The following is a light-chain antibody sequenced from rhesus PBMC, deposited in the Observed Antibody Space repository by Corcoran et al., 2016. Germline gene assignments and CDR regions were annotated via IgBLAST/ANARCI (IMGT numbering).Light chain of an antibody. V-gene: IGKV1-22*01. CDR2: KAY. Sequence: DIQMTQSPSSLSASVGDTVTITCRPIHGISSWIAWSQQKPGKAPKLLIYKAYSLQSGVPSRYSGNGSRTEFTLTIRKLQFEDFANYCDAQYRSSPLTFGGGTKVEIK. CDR1: HGISSW. CDR3: AQYRSSPLT. J-gene: IGKJ4*01.